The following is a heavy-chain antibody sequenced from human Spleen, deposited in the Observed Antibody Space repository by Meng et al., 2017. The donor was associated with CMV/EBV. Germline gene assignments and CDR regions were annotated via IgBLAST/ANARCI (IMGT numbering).Heavy chain of an antibody. D-gene: IGHD3/OR15-3a*01. CDR2: VHNSEST. Sequence: SISSICWGSCVGQRPGKGLEWIGGVHNSESTNFNTSVKSRVNMSVDKSKSQFSLRLSSVTAADTAVYFCARDHDNVWTGYSQRHFEHWGQGTLVTVSS. CDR1: SISSICW. J-gene: IGHJ4*02. V-gene: IGHV4-4*01. CDR3: ARDHDNVWTGYSQRHFEH.